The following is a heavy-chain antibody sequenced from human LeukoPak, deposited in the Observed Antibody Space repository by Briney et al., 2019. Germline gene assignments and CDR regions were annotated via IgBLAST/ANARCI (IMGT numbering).Heavy chain of an antibody. CDR3: AREPGFDSSGYLNWFDP. CDR1: GVSISSSYY. V-gene: IGHV4-59*01. J-gene: IGHJ5*02. D-gene: IGHD3-22*01. Sequence: SETLSLTCTVSGVSISSSYYWSWIRQPPGKGLEWIACISYSGSTKYNPSLKSRVTISVDTSKNQLSLKLSSVTAADTAVYYCAREPGFDSSGYLNWFDPWGQGTLVTVSS. CDR2: ISYSGST.